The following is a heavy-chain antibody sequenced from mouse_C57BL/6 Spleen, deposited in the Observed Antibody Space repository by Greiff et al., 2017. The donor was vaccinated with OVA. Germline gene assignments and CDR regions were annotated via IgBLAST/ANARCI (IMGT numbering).Heavy chain of an antibody. J-gene: IGHJ2*01. Sequence: QVQLKESGAELARPGASVKMSCKASGYTFTSYTMHWVKQRPGQGLEWIGYINPSSGYTKYNQKFKDKATLTADKSSSTAYMQLSSLTSEDSAVYYCARRGDIYYDYDGPLFDYWGQGTTLTVSS. CDR1: GYTFTSYT. CDR2: INPSSGYT. D-gene: IGHD2-4*01. V-gene: IGHV1-4*01. CDR3: ARRGDIYYDYDGPLFDY.